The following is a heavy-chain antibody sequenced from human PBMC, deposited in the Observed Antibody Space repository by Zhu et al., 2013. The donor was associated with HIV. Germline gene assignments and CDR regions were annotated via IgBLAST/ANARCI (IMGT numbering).Heavy chain of an antibody. CDR3: ARDDIGWNYDFDY. D-gene: IGHD1-7*01. CDR1: GGTFSSYA. CDR2: INPNSGGT. V-gene: IGHV1-2*02. Sequence: QVQLVQSGAEVKKPGSSVKVSCKASGGTFSSYAISWVRQAPGQGLEWMGWINPNSGGTNYAQKFQGRVTMTRDTSTSTAYMELSRLRSDDTAMYYCARDDIGWNYDFDYWGQGTLGHRSPQ. J-gene: IGHJ4*02.